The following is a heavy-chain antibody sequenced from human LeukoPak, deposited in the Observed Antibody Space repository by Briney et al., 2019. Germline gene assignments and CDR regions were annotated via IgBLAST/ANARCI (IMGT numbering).Heavy chain of an antibody. Sequence: SVKVSCTASGGTFANYATSWVRKAPGQGLEWMGGIIPIFGTGDSAQKFQGRLTITADESTRTTYMELSSLRSEDTAVYYCAKGHDDFRQFDYWGQGTLVTVSS. CDR1: GGTFANYA. J-gene: IGHJ4*02. CDR2: IIPIFGTG. D-gene: IGHD3-3*01. CDR3: AKGHDDFRQFDY. V-gene: IGHV1-69*01.